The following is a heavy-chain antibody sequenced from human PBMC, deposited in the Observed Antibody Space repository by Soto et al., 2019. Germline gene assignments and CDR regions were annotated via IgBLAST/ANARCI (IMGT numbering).Heavy chain of an antibody. CDR3: AMITLHTYLLHWF. CDR2: IYYSGSP. CDR1: WAPGISLDYR. J-gene: IGHJ5*01. D-gene: IGHD1-20*01. Sequence: SQTLPVRTSVVWAPGISLDYRCIWIHQPQGKGLEWIGHIYYSGSPNYSSSLKSRVTISLDTHNNQFSLKVRYVTAAETAVYYCAMITLHTYLLHWF. V-gene: IGHV4-61*08.